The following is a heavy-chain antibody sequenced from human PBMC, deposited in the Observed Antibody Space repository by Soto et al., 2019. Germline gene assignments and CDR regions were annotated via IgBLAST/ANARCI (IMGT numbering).Heavy chain of an antibody. CDR2: ISGSGGST. Sequence: GGSLRLSCAASGFTFSSYAMSWVRQAPGKGLEWVSAISGSGGSTSYADSVQGRFTISRDNPKNTLYLQMNSLRAEDTAVYYCAKARCTTSNCYVPDYWGQGTLVTVSS. CDR1: GFTFSSYA. V-gene: IGHV3-23*01. D-gene: IGHD2-8*01. CDR3: AKARCTTSNCYVPDY. J-gene: IGHJ4*02.